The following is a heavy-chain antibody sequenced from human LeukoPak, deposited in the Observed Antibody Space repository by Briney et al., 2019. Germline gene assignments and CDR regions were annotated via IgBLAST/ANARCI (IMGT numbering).Heavy chain of an antibody. D-gene: IGHD6-13*01. V-gene: IGHV3-30*04. CDR2: ISTDGRDK. Sequence: GGSLRLSCAASGFSFSNYAMHWVRQTPGEGLVWVAVISTDGRDKHYADSVKGQFTISRDNSKSTLYLQMNSLRAEDTAVYYCARDSAAAAVYYFDYWGQGTLVTVSS. CDR3: ARDSAAAAVYYFDY. J-gene: IGHJ4*02. CDR1: GFSFSNYA.